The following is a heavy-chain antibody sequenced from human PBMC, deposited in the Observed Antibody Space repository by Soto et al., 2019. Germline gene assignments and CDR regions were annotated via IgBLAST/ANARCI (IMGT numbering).Heavy chain of an antibody. CDR2: ITPVFGAP. Sequence: QVQLVQSGAEVKKPVSSVKVSCKASGGTFGSSTISWVRQAPGQGLEWMGGITPVFGAPNYAQKFQGRVTITEDKSTSTAYMQMRSQRSEDTAVYYCARGELATIAYFDYWGQGTQVTVSS. D-gene: IGHD5-12*01. CDR1: GGTFGSST. V-gene: IGHV1-69*06. CDR3: ARGELATIAYFDY. J-gene: IGHJ4*02.